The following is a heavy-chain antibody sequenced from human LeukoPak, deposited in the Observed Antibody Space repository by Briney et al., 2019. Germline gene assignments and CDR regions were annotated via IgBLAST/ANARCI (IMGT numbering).Heavy chain of an antibody. CDR3: ARVPPRTVPFAFDI. V-gene: IGHV4-30-4*08. J-gene: IGHJ3*02. CDR1: GGSISSGDYY. Sequence: SETLSLTCTVSGGSISSGDYYWSWIRQPPGKGLEWIGYIYYSGSTYYNPSLKSRVTISVDTFKNQFSLKLSSVTAADTAVYYCARVPPRTVPFAFDILGQGTMVTVSS. CDR2: IYYSGST. D-gene: IGHD1/OR15-1a*01.